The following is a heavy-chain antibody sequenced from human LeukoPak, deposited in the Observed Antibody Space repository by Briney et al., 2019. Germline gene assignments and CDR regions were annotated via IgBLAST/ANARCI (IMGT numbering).Heavy chain of an antibody. CDR1: GDTFTGYY. D-gene: IGHD6-6*01. CDR2: IYPYSGDT. V-gene: IGHV1-2*02. J-gene: IGHJ3*02. CDR3: ARDRNSGSSLDI. Sequence: ASVKVSCKASGDTFTGYYMHWVRQAPGQGLEWMGWIYPYSGDTNYAQNFQGRVTMTRDTSISTAYMELSSLKSDDTAVYYCARDRNSGSSLDIWGQGTMLTVSS.